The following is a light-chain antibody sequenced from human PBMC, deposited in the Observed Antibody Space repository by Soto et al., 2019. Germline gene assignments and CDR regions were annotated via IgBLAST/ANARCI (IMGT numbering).Light chain of an antibody. CDR2: VAS. Sequence: IVMTQSPVTLSVSPGDRATLSCRASQSVHSNLAWYQQKPGQTPKLLIYVASTRPTGIPARFSGSGYGTEFTLTISSLQSEDFAVYYCQQYNVWPLTFGGGTKVEFK. CDR1: QSVHSN. V-gene: IGKV3-15*01. CDR3: QQYNVWPLT. J-gene: IGKJ4*01.